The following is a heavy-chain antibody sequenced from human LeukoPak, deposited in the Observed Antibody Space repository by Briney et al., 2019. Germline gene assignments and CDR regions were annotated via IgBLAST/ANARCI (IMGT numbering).Heavy chain of an antibody. Sequence: SETLSLTCTVSGDSISSYSAYYWGWIRQPPGKGLEWIGSVFYSGTTYHNPSLKSRVTISLDMSKNQFSLRLSSVTAADTAVYYCARACGYSYASDYWGQGTLVTVSS. CDR2: VFYSGTT. CDR1: GDSISSYSAYY. D-gene: IGHD5-18*01. J-gene: IGHJ4*02. CDR3: ARACGYSYASDY. V-gene: IGHV4-39*07.